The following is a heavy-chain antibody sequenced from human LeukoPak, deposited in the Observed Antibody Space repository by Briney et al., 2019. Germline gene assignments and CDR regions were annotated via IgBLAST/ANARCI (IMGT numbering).Heavy chain of an antibody. CDR2: ISAYNGNTNYAQNT. Sequence: ASVKVSCKASGYTFDTYGISWVRQAPGQGLKWMGWISAYNGNTNYAQNTNYAQKLQGRVTMTTETSTSTAYMEVRSLRSDDTAVYYCARGDYGDKFDYWGQGTLVTISS. V-gene: IGHV1-18*01. D-gene: IGHD4-17*01. J-gene: IGHJ4*02. CDR1: GYTFDTYG. CDR3: ARGDYGDKFDY.